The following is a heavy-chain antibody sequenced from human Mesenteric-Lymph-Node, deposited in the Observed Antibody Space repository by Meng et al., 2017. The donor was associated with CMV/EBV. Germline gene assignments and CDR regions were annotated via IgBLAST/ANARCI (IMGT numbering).Heavy chain of an antibody. D-gene: IGHD3-9*01. CDR3: AKDRYFEPAHFDY. J-gene: IGHJ4*02. CDR2: ISGSGANS. V-gene: IGHV3-23*01. Sequence: GGSLRLSCVASGLTFNSYSMGWVRQAPGKGLEWVAAISGSGANSYYAESVKGRATISGDNSKNTLLLELNGLRAEDTAVYYCAKDRYFEPAHFDYWGQGTLVTVSS. CDR1: GLTFNSYS.